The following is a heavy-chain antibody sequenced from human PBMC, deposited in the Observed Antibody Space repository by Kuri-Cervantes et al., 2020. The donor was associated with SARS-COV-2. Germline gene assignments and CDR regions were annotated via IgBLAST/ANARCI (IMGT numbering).Heavy chain of an antibody. J-gene: IGHJ4*02. D-gene: IGHD1-26*01. Sequence: ASVKVSCKASGGTFSSYAISWVRQAPGQGLEWMGWINAGNGNTKYSQKFQGRVTITRDTSASTAYMELSSLRSEDTAVYYCARVEDSGSYPFDYWGQGTLVTVSS. CDR2: INAGNGNT. V-gene: IGHV1-3*01. CDR1: GGTFSSYA. CDR3: ARVEDSGSYPFDY.